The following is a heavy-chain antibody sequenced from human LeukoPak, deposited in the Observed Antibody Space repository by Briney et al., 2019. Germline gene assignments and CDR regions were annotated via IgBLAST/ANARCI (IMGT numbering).Heavy chain of an antibody. CDR2: MNPNSGNT. CDR1: GYTFTSYD. V-gene: IGHV1-8*01. CDR3: ARGLAVAGTGY. J-gene: IGHJ4*02. D-gene: IGHD6-19*01. Sequence: ASVKVSCKASGYTFTSYDINWVRQATGHGLEWMGWMNPNSGNTGYEQKFQGRVTMTRNTSTSTAYMGLSSLRSEDTAVYYCARGLAVAGTGYWGQGTLVTVSS.